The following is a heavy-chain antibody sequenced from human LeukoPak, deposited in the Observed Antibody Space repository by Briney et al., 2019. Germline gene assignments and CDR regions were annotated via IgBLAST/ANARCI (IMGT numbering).Heavy chain of an antibody. Sequence: GGSLRLSCAASGFTFSSYAMSWVRQAPGKGLEWVAVISYDGSNKYYADSVKGRFTISRDNSKNTLYLQMNSLRAEDTAVYYCAKDKSGGTIFGVVIPFDPWGQGTLVTVSS. CDR2: ISYDGSNK. J-gene: IGHJ5*02. CDR1: GFTFSSYA. V-gene: IGHV3-30*18. D-gene: IGHD3-3*01. CDR3: AKDKSGGTIFGVVIPFDP.